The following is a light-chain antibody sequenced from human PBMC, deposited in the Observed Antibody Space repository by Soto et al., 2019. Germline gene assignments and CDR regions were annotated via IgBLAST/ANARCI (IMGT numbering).Light chain of an antibody. J-gene: IGKJ4*01. CDR2: DAS. CDR3: QQCSWHPFSVT. Sequence: EIVMTQSPATLSVSPGERATLSCRASQSVSSNLAWYQQKPGQAPRLLIYDASTRATGIPARFSGSGSGTEYNIPLSSLQSEDSAVYYCQQCSWHPFSVTFGGGTKVEIK. V-gene: IGKV3-15*01. CDR1: QSVSSN.